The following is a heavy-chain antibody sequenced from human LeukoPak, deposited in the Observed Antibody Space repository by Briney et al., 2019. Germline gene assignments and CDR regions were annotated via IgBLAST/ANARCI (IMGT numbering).Heavy chain of an antibody. CDR3: PLGTGYYFDY. J-gene: IGHJ4*02. V-gene: IGHV4-38-2*01. CDR2: THHSGST. D-gene: IGHD3/OR15-3a*01. CDR1: GFTFSNAW. Sequence: GSLRLSCAASGFTFSNAWMSWVRQAPGKGLEWIGSTHHSGSTYYNLSLKSRVTISVDTSKNQFSLKLSSVTAADTAVYYCPLGTGYYFDYWGQGTLVTVSS.